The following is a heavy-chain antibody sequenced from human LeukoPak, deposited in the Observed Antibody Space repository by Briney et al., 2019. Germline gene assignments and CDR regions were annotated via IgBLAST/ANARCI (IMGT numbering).Heavy chain of an antibody. Sequence: ASVTVSCKVSGYTLTELSMHWVRQAPGKGLEWMGGVDPEDGETIYAQKFQGRVTMTEDTSTGTAYMELSSLRSEDTAVYYCATVIVAAAMTGYYGMDVWGQGTTVTVSS. D-gene: IGHD2-2*01. CDR1: GYTLTELS. CDR2: VDPEDGET. J-gene: IGHJ6*02. V-gene: IGHV1-24*01. CDR3: ATVIVAAAMTGYYGMDV.